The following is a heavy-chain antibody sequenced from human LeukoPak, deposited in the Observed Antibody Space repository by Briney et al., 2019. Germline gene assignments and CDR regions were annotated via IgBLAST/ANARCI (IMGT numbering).Heavy chain of an antibody. J-gene: IGHJ6*03. V-gene: IGHV4-34*01. CDR1: GGSFSRYL. Sequence: SETLSLTCAVYGGSFSRYLWSWIRQPPGKGLEWIGEINHSGSTNYNPSLKSRATISVDTSKNQFSLKLSSVTAADTAVYYCAREVILGYYYMDVWGKGTTVTVSS. D-gene: IGHD3-10*01. CDR3: AREVILGYYYMDV. CDR2: INHSGST.